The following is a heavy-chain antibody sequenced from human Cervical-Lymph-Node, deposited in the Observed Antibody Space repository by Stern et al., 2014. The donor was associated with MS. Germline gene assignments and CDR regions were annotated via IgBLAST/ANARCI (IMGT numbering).Heavy chain of an antibody. CDR1: GFTFSVYW. D-gene: IGHD3-10*01. V-gene: IGHV3-7*01. J-gene: IGHJ4*02. CDR3: GRFTRGSPSDY. Sequence: VQLVESGGGLVQPGGSLTLSCVASGFTFSVYWMSWVRQAPGKGLEWVANVRDDGSDKYYVNSVKGLFTITRDNAKNSLYLQISSLRGEDTAVYFCGRFTRGSPSDYWGQGTQVTVSP. CDR2: VRDDGSDK.